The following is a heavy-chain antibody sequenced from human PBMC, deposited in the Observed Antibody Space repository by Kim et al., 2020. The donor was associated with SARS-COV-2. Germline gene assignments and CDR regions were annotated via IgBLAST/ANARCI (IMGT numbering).Heavy chain of an antibody. CDR3: ATKLGYCSSTSCRIFDY. V-gene: IGHV4-39*01. CDR1: GGSISSSSYY. CDR2: IYYSGST. Sequence: SETLSLTCTVSGGSISSSSYYWGWISQPPGKGLEWIGSIYYSGSTYYNPSLKSRVTISVDTSKNQFSLKLSSVTAADTAVYYCATKLGYCSSTSCRIFDYWGQGTLVTVSS. J-gene: IGHJ4*02. D-gene: IGHD2-2*01.